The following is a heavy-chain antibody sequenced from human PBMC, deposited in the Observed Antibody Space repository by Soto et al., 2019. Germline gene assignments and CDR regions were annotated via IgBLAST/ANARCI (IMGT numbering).Heavy chain of an antibody. V-gene: IGHV3-9*01. CDR2: ISWNSGSI. CDR3: ASLYYDSSGYYYGDAFDI. D-gene: IGHD3-22*01. CDR1: GFTFDDYA. J-gene: IGHJ3*02. Sequence: PGGSLRLSCAASGFTFDDYAMHWVRQAPGKGLEWVSGISWNSGSIGYADSVKGRFTISRDNAKNSLYLQMNSLRAEDTALYYCASLYYDSSGYYYGDAFDIWGQGTMVTVSS.